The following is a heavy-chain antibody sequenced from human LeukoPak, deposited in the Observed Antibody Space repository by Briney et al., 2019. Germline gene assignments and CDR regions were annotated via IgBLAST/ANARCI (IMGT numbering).Heavy chain of an antibody. J-gene: IGHJ3*02. CDR2: IIPILGIA. Sequence: GASVKVSCKASGGSFSSYAISWVRQAPGQGLEWMGRIIPILGIANYAQKFQGRVTIIADKSTSTAYMELSSLRSEDTAVYYCARPNYYYDSSAEGAFDIWGQGTMVTVSS. CDR3: ARPNYYYDSSAEGAFDI. D-gene: IGHD3-22*01. V-gene: IGHV1-69*04. CDR1: GGSFSSYA.